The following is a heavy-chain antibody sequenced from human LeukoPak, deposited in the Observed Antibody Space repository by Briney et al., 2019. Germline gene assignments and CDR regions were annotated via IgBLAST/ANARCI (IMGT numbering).Heavy chain of an antibody. V-gene: IGHV3-30*02. D-gene: IGHD1-26*01. CDR3: ARAPYSVGSSLYYYYYMDV. CDR2: IQYDGSNK. J-gene: IGHJ6*03. CDR1: GFSFSSYG. Sequence: GGSLRLSCAASGFSFSSYGMQWVRQAPGKGLERVAFIQYDGSNKYYAESVKGRFTISRDNSKNTLYLQMNSLRADDTAVYYCARAPYSVGSSLYYYYYMDVWGKGTTVTVSS.